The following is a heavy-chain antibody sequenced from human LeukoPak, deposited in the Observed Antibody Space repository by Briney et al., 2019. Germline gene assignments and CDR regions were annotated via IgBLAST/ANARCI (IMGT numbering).Heavy chain of an antibody. Sequence: PSETLSLTCAVYGGSFSGYHWSWIRQPPGKGLEWIGEINHSGSTNYNPSLKSRVTISVDTSKNQFSLKLSSVTAADTAVYYCARGPVTKSYDFWSGYAAYYFDYWGQGTLVTVSS. D-gene: IGHD3-3*01. CDR1: GGSFSGYH. CDR2: INHSGST. V-gene: IGHV4-34*01. CDR3: ARGPVTKSYDFWSGYAAYYFDY. J-gene: IGHJ4*02.